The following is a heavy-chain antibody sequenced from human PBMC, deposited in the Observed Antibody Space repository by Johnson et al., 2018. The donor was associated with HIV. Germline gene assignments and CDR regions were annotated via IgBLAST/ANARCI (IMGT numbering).Heavy chain of an antibody. V-gene: IGHV3-9*01. Sequence: VQVVESGGGLVQPGRSLRLSCAASGFTFDDYAMHWVRQAPGKGLEWVSGISWDSGSIGYADSVKGRFTISRDNAKNSRYLQMNSLRAEDTALYYCAKDKWNGDAFDIWGQGTMVTVSS. CDR3: AKDKWNGDAFDI. J-gene: IGHJ3*02. CDR1: GFTFDDYA. D-gene: IGHD1-1*01. CDR2: ISWDSGSI.